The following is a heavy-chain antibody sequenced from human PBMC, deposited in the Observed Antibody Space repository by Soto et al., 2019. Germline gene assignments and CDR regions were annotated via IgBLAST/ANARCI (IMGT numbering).Heavy chain of an antibody. J-gene: IGHJ4*02. V-gene: IGHV4-31*03. CDR3: AKDRIVVDLREIYYFDY. CDR1: GGSISSGGYY. Sequence: SETLSLTCTVSGGSISSGGYYWSWIRQHPGKGLEWIGYIYYSGSTYYNPSLKSRVTISVDTSKNQFSLKLSSVTAADTAVYYCAKDRIVVDLREIYYFDYWGQGTLVTVSS. CDR2: IYYSGST. D-gene: IGHD3-22*01.